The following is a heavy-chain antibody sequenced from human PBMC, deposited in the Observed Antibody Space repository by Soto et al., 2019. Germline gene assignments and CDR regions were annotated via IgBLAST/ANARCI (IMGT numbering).Heavy chain of an antibody. V-gene: IGHV3-23*01. Sequence: EVQLLESGGGLVQPGGYLRLSCAASGFTFSSYAMSWVRQAPGKGLEWVSAISGSGGSTYYAASVKGRFTISRDNSKNTLYLQMNSLRAEDTDVYACAKPDRYSSSWYVYCGQGTLVTVSS. J-gene: IGHJ4*02. CDR2: ISGSGGST. CDR1: GFTFSSYA. CDR3: AKPDRYSSSWYVY. D-gene: IGHD6-13*01.